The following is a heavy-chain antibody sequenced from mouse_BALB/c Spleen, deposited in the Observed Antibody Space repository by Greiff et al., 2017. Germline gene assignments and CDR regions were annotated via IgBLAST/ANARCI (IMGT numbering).Heavy chain of an antibody. Sequence: EVKLVESGPGLVKPSQSLSLTCTVTGYSITSDYAWNWIRQFPGNKLEWMGYISYSGSTSYNPSLKSRISITRDTSKNQFFLQLNSVTTEDTATYYCARSGYSPFDYWGQGTTLTVSS. D-gene: IGHD2-12*01. J-gene: IGHJ2*01. CDR2: ISYSGST. V-gene: IGHV3-2*02. CDR3: ARSGYSPFDY. CDR1: GYSITSDYA.